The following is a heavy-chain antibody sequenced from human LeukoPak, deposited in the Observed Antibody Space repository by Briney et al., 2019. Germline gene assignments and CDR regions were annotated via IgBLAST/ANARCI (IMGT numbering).Heavy chain of an antibody. J-gene: IGHJ4*02. CDR1: GFTFSSYS. D-gene: IGHD3-10*01. V-gene: IGHV3-21*04. CDR3: ARLGVRGVISNDY. CDR2: ISSSSSYI. Sequence: GGSLRLPCAASGFTFSSYSMNWVRQAPGKGLEWVSSISSSSSYIYYADSVKGRFTISRDNAKNSLYLQMNSLRAEDTAVYYCARLGVRGVISNDYWGQGTLVTVSS.